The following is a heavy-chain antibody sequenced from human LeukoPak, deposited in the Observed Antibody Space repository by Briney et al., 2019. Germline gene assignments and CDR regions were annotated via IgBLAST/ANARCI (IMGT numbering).Heavy chain of an antibody. CDR1: GYTFTSYG. CDR3: ARGPEVDIVATILGVWFDP. CDR2: ISAYNGNT. V-gene: IGHV1-18*01. Sequence: GASVKVSCKASGYTFTSYGISWVRQAPGQGLEWMGWISAYNGNTNYAQKLQGRVTMTTDTSTSTAYMELRSLRSEDTAVYYCARGPEVDIVATILGVWFDPWGQGTLVTVSS. D-gene: IGHD5-12*01. J-gene: IGHJ5*02.